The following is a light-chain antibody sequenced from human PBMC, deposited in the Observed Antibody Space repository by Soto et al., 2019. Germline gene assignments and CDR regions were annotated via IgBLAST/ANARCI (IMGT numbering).Light chain of an antibody. CDR2: TDY. Sequence: QTVVTQPPSASGTPGQRVVISCSGSNSNIGTYTVNWYQQLPGTAPRLLIYTDYQRPSGVPDRFSGSKSGTSASLAISGLQSEDEADYYCAAWDDSLNGVVFGGGTKVTVL. J-gene: IGLJ2*01. CDR1: NSNIGTYT. CDR3: AAWDDSLNGVV. V-gene: IGLV1-44*01.